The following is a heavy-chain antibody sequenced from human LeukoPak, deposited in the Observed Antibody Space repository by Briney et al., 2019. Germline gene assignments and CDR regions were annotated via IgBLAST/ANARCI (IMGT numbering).Heavy chain of an antibody. D-gene: IGHD1-20*01. Sequence: GSSVKVSCKASGGTFSSYAISWVRQAPGQGLEWMGRIIPILGIANYAQKFQGRVTITADKSTSTAYMELSRLRSDDTAVYYCAVNWNDVLGWFDPWGQGTLVTVSS. CDR3: AVNWNDVLGWFDP. J-gene: IGHJ5*02. CDR2: IIPILGIA. CDR1: GGTFSSYA. V-gene: IGHV1-69*04.